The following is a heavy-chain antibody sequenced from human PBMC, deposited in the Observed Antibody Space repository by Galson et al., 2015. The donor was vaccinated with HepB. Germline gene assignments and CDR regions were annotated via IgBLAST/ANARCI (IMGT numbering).Heavy chain of an antibody. V-gene: IGHV1-69*06. J-gene: IGHJ4*02. CDR1: GGTFSSYA. D-gene: IGHD3-10*01. CDR2: IIPIFGTA. Sequence: SVKVSCKASGGTFSSYAISWVRQAPGQGLEWMGGIIPIFGTANYAQKFQGRVTITADKSTSTAYMELSSLRSEDTAVYYCASQYGSGSMTQFGLFDYWGQGTLVTVSS. CDR3: ASQYGSGSMTQFGLFDY.